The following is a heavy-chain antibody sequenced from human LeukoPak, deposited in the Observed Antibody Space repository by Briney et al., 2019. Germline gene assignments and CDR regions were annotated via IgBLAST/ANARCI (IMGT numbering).Heavy chain of an antibody. J-gene: IGHJ2*01. Sequence: SETLSLTCAVSGGSFSGYYWSWIRHPPGKGLEWSAEINQSGSTNYNPPLKSRVTISVDTSKNQFSLKLSSVTAADTAVYYCARVLRELRLLEWLSAHWYFDLWGRGTLVTVSS. CDR1: GGSFSGYY. CDR2: INQSGST. V-gene: IGHV4-34*01. CDR3: ARVLRELRLLEWLSAHWYFDL. D-gene: IGHD3-3*01.